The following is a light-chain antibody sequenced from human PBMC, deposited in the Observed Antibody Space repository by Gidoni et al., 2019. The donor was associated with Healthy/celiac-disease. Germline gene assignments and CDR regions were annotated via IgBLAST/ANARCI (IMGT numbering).Light chain of an antibody. Sequence: EIVLTQSPGTLSLSPGERAPLSCRASQSVSSSYLAWYQQKPGQAPRLLIYGASSRATGIPDRLSGSGSGTDFTLTISRLEPEDFAVYYCQQYGSSPPKTFGQGTKVEIK. V-gene: IGKV3-20*01. CDR2: GAS. CDR3: QQYGSSPPKT. CDR1: QSVSSSY. J-gene: IGKJ1*01.